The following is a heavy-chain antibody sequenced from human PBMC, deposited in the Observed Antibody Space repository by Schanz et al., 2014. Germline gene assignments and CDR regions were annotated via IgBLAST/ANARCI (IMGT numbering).Heavy chain of an antibody. Sequence: QVPLQQWGAGLLKPSETLSLSCAVYSGSFSGYYWSWIRQPPGKGLEWIGEINHSGSTNYNPSLKSRVTISVDTAKNQFSLKLSSVTAADTAVYYCARGPDSTSADVTRGRRRYYFDYWGQGTLVTVSS. V-gene: IGHV4-34*01. CDR3: ARGPDSTSADVTRGRRRYYFDY. CDR2: INHSGST. D-gene: IGHD6-13*01. J-gene: IGHJ4*02. CDR1: SGSFSGYY.